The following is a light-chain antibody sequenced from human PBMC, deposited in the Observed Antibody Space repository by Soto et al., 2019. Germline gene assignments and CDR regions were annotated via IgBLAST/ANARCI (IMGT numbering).Light chain of an antibody. CDR1: SSDVGDYNY. V-gene: IGLV2-8*01. Sequence: QSVLTQPPSASGSPGQSVTISCTGTSSDVGDYNYVSWYQHHPGKAPKLMIYEVTKRPSGVPDRFSGSKSGNTASLTISGLQAEDEADYYCCSYAGTYTYVFGTGTKVTVL. CDR3: CSYAGTYTYV. CDR2: EVT. J-gene: IGLJ1*01.